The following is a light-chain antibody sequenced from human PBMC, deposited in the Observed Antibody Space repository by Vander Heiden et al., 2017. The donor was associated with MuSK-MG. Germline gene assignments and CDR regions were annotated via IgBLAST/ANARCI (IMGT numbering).Light chain of an antibody. CDR1: CLSNQY. CDR2: ATD. CDR3: SSRDSRGDYQV. V-gene: IGLV3-19*01. Sequence: SELTQDPVVSVTLGQTVTLTCQGDCLSNQYAAGYQQKPGQAPILVIYATDNRPSGVADRFSGSRSGDTASLTITGAQAADEADYYCSSRDSRGDYQVFGGGTKLTVL. J-gene: IGLJ2*01.